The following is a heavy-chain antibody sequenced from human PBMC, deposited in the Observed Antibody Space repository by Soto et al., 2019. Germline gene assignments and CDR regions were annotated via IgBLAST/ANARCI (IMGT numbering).Heavy chain of an antibody. Sequence: PGGSLRLACAAPVFTFIRHAIHWVRLTPGRGLEWVLAISRDGSYIYYTDSVKGRFTVSRDNSKNTVFVQMNRLIPDDTALYFCARTRNGGVADSFDSWGQGTRVTVSS. D-gene: IGHD3-3*01. CDR1: VFTFIRHA. CDR2: ISRDGSYI. J-gene: IGHJ5*01. CDR3: ARTRNGGVADSFDS. V-gene: IGHV3-30*04.